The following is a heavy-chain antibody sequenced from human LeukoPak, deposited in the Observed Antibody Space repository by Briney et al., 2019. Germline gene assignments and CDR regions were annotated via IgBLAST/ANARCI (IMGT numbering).Heavy chain of an antibody. V-gene: IGHV3-30*02. D-gene: IGHD3-22*01. J-gene: IGHJ4*02. CDR3: AKDYYDSSGYWGEND. Sequence: QPGGSLRLSCAASGFTFSSYGMHWVRRAPGRGLEWVAFIRFDGSNKNYADSVKGRFTISRDNSKNTLNLQMNNLRAEDTAVYYCAKDYYDSSGYWGENDWGQGTLVTVS. CDR2: IRFDGSNK. CDR1: GFTFSSYG.